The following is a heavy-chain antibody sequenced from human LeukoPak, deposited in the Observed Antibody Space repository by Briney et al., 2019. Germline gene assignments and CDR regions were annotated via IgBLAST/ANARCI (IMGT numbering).Heavy chain of an antibody. J-gene: IGHJ4*02. CDR3: ARSGGDQCYITNCYNNFDN. Sequence: GGSLRLSCAASGFTFSSYWMHWVRQVPGKGLVWVSRINSDGSTTNYADSVKGRFLISRDNAKNTLYLQMNSLRAEDTAVYYCARSGGDQCYITNCYNNFDNWGQGILVTVSS. CDR2: INSDGSTT. D-gene: IGHD2-2*02. CDR1: GFTFSSYW. V-gene: IGHV3-74*01.